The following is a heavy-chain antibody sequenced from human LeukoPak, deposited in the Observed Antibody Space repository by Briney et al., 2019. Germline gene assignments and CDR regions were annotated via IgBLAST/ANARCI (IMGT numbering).Heavy chain of an antibody. Sequence: SVKVSCKASGGTFSSYAISWVRQAPGQGLEWMGRIIPIFGTANYAQKFQGRVTITTDESTSTAYMELSSLRSEDTAVYSCARGNSSSWYTGDYFDYWGQGTLVTVSS. CDR1: GGTFSSYA. D-gene: IGHD6-13*01. V-gene: IGHV1-69*05. J-gene: IGHJ4*02. CDR3: ARGNSSSWYTGDYFDY. CDR2: IIPIFGTA.